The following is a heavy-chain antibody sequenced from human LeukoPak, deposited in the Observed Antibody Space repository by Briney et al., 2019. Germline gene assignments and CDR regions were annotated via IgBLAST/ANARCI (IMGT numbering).Heavy chain of an antibody. CDR2: IYPRDSDT. Sequence: GESLKISCKASGYIFTNYWIGWVRQMPGKGLEWRGIIYPRDSDTRYSPSFEGQVTVLADKSISTAYLQWNALEASDTAMYYCARRQYSGYDFDFWGQGTLVTVSS. V-gene: IGHV5-51*01. D-gene: IGHD5-12*01. CDR1: GYIFTNYW. CDR3: ARRQYSGYDFDF. J-gene: IGHJ4*02.